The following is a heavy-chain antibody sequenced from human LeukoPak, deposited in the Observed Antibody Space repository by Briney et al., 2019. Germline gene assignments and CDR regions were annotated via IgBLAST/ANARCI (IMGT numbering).Heavy chain of an antibody. V-gene: IGHV4-4*02. Sequence: SETLSLTCAVSGGSISSSNWWSWVRQPPGKGLGWIGEIYHSGSTNYNPSLKSRVTISVDKSKNQFSLKLSSVTAADTAVYYCARFPIMAGGYYYGMDVWGQGTTVTVSS. CDR3: ARFPIMAGGYYYGMDV. D-gene: IGHD3-16*01. CDR1: GGSISSSNW. J-gene: IGHJ6*02. CDR2: IYHSGST.